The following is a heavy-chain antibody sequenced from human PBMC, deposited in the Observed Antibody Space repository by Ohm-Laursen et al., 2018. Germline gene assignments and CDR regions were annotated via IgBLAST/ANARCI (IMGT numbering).Heavy chain of an antibody. D-gene: IGHD7-27*01. CDR3: ARALGGYPISYYYGMDV. V-gene: IGHV4-61*08. J-gene: IGHJ6*02. Sequence: SETLSLTCPVSGGSISSGGYYWSWIRQHPGKGLEWIGEINHSGSTNYNPSLKSRVTISVDTSKNQFSLKLSSVTAADTAVYYCARALGGYPISYYYGMDVWGQGTTVTVSS. CDR2: INHSGST. CDR1: GGSISSGGYY.